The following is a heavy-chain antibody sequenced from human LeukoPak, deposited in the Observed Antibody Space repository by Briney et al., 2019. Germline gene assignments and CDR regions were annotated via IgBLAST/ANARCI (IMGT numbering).Heavy chain of an antibody. CDR2: MYYPGST. CDR1: GGSISSINYH. V-gene: IGHV4-39*01. Sequence: PSETLSLTCTVSGGSISSINYHWGWIRQPPRKDLEWIGTMYYPGSTYYNPSLKSRATISVDTPKNQFSLRLSSVTAADTSMYYCTSYRRISWIYYWGQGTLVTVSS. D-gene: IGHD6-13*01. J-gene: IGHJ4*02. CDR3: TSYRRISWIYY.